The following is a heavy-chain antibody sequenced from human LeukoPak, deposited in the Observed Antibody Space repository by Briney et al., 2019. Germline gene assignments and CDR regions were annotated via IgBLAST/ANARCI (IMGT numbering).Heavy chain of an antibody. CDR2: ISWNSGSI. J-gene: IGHJ4*02. V-gene: IGHV3-9*01. CDR3: ARVGGRYSPLGY. CDR1: GFTFDDYA. Sequence: GGSLRLSCAASGFTFDDYAMHWVRQAPGKGLEWVSGISWNSGSIGYADSVEGRFTISRDNAKNSLFLQMTSLRAEDTAVYYCARVGGRYSPLGYWGQGTLVTVSS. D-gene: IGHD3-16*02.